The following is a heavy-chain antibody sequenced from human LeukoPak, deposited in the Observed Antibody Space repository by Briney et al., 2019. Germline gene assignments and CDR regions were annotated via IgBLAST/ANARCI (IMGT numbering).Heavy chain of an antibody. CDR2: FYYSLST. J-gene: IGHJ4*02. CDR3: AGSGFYDNSTYVD. V-gene: IGHV4-39*01. CDR1: GDFIGSTNYY. Sequence: SETLSLTCTVSGDFIGSTNYYWGWIRQPPGKGLEWIGSFYYSLSTYYNPSLKSRVTIPVDTSKNQFSLKLISVTAADTAVYFCAGSGFYDNSTYVDWGQGTLVTVSS. D-gene: IGHD3-22*01.